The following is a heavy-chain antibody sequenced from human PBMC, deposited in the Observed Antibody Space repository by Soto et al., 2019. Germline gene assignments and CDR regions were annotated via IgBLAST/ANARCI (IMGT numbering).Heavy chain of an antibody. CDR3: ARGVSRSSGMDV. CDR1: GYTFTGYY. V-gene: IGHV1-2*02. D-gene: IGHD6-6*01. CDR2: IDPNSGGT. J-gene: IGHJ6*02. Sequence: ASVKVSCKASGYTFTGYYMHWVRQAPGQGLEWMGWIDPNSGGTNYAQKFQGRVTMTRDTSISTAYMELSRLRSDDTAVYYCARGVSRSSGMDVWGQGTTVTVSS.